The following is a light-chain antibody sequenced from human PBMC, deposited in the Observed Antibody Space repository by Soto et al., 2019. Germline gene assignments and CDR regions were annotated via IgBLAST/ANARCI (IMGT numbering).Light chain of an antibody. J-gene: IGLJ1*01. V-gene: IGLV2-8*01. CDR2: EVS. CDR3: SSYAGSNNYV. Sequence: STLAQPPSSSGYPGQSVSISCTGTRSDVGGYNYVSWYQQHPGKAPKLMIYEVSKRPSGVPDRFSGSKSGNTASLTVSGLQAEDEADYYCSSYAGSNNYVFGTGTKVTVL. CDR1: RSDVGGYNY.